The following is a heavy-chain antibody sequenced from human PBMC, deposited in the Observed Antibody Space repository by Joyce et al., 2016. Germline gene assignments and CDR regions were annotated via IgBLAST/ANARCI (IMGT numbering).Heavy chain of an antibody. D-gene: IGHD2-2*01. V-gene: IGHV1-18*01. CDR1: GYTFTNYG. CDR2: VRANHCNS. Sequence: QVQLVQYGAEVKKPGASVKVSCKASGYTFTNYGISCVRQAPGQGLEGRGWVRANHCNSSYPQKLQGRVTMTTDTSTSTAYMELRSLRSDDTAVYYCARYWTSTSCYSDAFDIWGQGTMVTVSS. J-gene: IGHJ3*02. CDR3: ARYWTSTSCYSDAFDI.